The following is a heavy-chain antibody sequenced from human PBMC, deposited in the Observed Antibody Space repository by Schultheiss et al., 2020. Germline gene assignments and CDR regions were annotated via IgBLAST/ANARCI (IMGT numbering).Heavy chain of an antibody. CDR1: GFTFSSYG. Sequence: SLRLSCAASGFTFSSYGMHWVRQAPGKGLEWVAVISYDGSNKYYADSVKGRFTISRDNSKNTLYLQMNSLRAEDTAVYYCARASSGSDALNYYYYYMDVWGKGTPVTVSS. D-gene: IGHD3-10*01. CDR2: ISYDGSNK. CDR3: ARASSGSDALNYYYYYMDV. J-gene: IGHJ6*03. V-gene: IGHV3-30*03.